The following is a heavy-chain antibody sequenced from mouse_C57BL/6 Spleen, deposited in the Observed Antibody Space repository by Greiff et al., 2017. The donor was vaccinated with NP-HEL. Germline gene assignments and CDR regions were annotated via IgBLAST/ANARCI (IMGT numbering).Heavy chain of an antibody. J-gene: IGHJ2*01. CDR3: TRPYGNQYYFDY. Sequence: QVQLKESGAELVRPGASVTLSCKASGYTFNDYEMHWVKQTPVHGLEWIGAIDPETGGTAYNQKFKGKAILTADKSSSTAYMELRSLTSEDSAVYYCTRPYGNQYYFDYWGQGTTLTVSS. CDR1: GYTFNDYE. V-gene: IGHV1-15*01. CDR2: IDPETGGT. D-gene: IGHD2-1*01.